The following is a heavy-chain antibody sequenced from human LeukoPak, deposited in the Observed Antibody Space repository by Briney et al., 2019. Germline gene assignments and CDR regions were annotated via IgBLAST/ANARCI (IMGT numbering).Heavy chain of an antibody. J-gene: IGHJ4*02. CDR3: ARRYCTNGVCYTDYFDY. V-gene: IGHV5-10-1*01. CDR1: GYSFTNYW. CDR2: IDPSDSYT. D-gene: IGHD2-8*01. Sequence: GESLKISCKGSGYSFTNYWISWVRQMPGKGLEWMGRIDPSDSYTNYSPSFQGHVTISADKSISTAYLQWSSLKASDTAMYYCARRYCTNGVCYTDYFDYGGQGTLVTVSS.